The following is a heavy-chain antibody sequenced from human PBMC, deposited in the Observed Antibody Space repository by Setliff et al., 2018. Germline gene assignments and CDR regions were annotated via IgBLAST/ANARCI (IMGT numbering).Heavy chain of an antibody. J-gene: IGHJ6*03. V-gene: IGHV1-69*05. CDR3: VREGVDSRSSTDYRYYMDV. Sequence: GASVKVSCKASGGTFRSYGISWVRQAPGQGLEWMGGTIPIFGTTDYAQKFRGRVTIITDESTSTAFMQLSSLRSEDTAVYYCVREGVDSRSSTDYRYYMDVWGKGTTVTVSS. D-gene: IGHD3-22*01. CDR1: GGTFRSYG. CDR2: TIPIFGTT.